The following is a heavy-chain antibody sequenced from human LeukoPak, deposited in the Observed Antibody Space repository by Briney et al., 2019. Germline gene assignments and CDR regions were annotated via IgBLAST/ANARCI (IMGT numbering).Heavy chain of an antibody. CDR1: GGTFSSYA. V-gene: IGHV1-69*13. D-gene: IGHD4-23*01. CDR2: IIPIFGTA. J-gene: IGHJ5*02. Sequence: SVKVSCKASGGTFSSYAISWVRQAPGQGLEWMGGIIPIFGTANYAQKFQGRVTITADESTSTAYMELSSLRSEDTAVYYCASSDYGGNSPTAWGQGTLVTVSS. CDR3: ASSDYGGNSPTA.